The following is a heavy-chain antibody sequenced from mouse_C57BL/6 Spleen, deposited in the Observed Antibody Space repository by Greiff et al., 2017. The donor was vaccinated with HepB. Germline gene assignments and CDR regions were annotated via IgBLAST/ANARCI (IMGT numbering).Heavy chain of an antibody. CDR1: GYTFTSYG. CDR2: IYPRSGNT. CDR3: ARESGDYGSSLYYFDY. Sequence: QVQLKESGAELARPGASVKLSCKASGYTFTSYGISWVKQRTGQGLEWIGEIYPRSGNTYYNEKFKGKATLTADKSSSTAYMELRSLTSEDSAVYFGARESGDYGSSLYYFDYWGQGTTLTVSS. D-gene: IGHD1-1*01. V-gene: IGHV1-81*01. J-gene: IGHJ2*01.